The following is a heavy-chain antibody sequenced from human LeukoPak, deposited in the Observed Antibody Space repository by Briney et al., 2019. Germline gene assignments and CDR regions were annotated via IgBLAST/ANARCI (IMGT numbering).Heavy chain of an antibody. V-gene: IGHV4-59*01. CDR2: IYYSGST. J-gene: IGHJ4*02. Sequence: SETLSLTCTVSGGSISSYYWRWIRQPPGKGLEWIGYIYYSGSTNYNPSLKSRVTISVDTSKNQFSLKLSSVTAADTAVYYCARTLRLGELSLFYWGQGTLVTVSS. CDR1: GGSISSYY. CDR3: ARTLRLGELSLFY. D-gene: IGHD3-16*02.